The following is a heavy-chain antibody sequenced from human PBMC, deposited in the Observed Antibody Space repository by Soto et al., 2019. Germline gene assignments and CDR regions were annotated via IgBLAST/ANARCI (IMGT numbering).Heavy chain of an antibody. J-gene: IGHJ6*03. Sequence: SETLSLTCTVSGGSISSYYWSWVRQPPGKGLEWIGYNDYSGSTNYNPSLKSRVTILVDTSKNQFSLRLSSVTAADTAVYYCARYSGYDGYYYFYMDVWGRGTTVTVSS. CDR3: ARYSGYDGYYYFYMDV. D-gene: IGHD5-12*01. V-gene: IGHV4-59*01. CDR1: GGSISSYY. CDR2: NDYSGST.